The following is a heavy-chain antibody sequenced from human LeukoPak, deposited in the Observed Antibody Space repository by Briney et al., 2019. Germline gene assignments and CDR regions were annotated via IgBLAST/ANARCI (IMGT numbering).Heavy chain of an antibody. J-gene: IGHJ6*03. D-gene: IGHD3-3*01. Sequence: GGSLILSCAASGFTFSSYAMHWVRQAPGKGLEWVAVISYDGSNKYYADSVKGRFTISRDNSKNTLYLQMNSLRAEDTAVYYCARDYDPRRYYYYYMDVWGKGTTVTVSS. CDR2: ISYDGSNK. CDR1: GFTFSSYA. V-gene: IGHV3-30-3*01. CDR3: ARDYDPRRYYYYYMDV.